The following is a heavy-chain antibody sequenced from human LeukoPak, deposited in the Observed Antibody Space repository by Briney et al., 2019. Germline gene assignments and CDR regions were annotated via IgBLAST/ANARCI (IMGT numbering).Heavy chain of an antibody. J-gene: IGHJ3*02. Sequence: GGSLRLSCAASGFTFSSYWMHWVRQAPGKGLEWVSAISGSGGNTYYADSVKGRFTISRDNSKNTLYLQMNSLRAEDTAVYYCARKYYYDSSGSRDAFDIWGQGTMVTVSS. CDR2: ISGSGGNT. D-gene: IGHD3-22*01. V-gene: IGHV3-23*01. CDR1: GFTFSSYW. CDR3: ARKYYYDSSGSRDAFDI.